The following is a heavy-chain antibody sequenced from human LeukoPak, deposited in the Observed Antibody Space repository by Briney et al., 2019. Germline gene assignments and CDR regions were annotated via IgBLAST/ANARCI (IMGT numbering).Heavy chain of an antibody. V-gene: IGHV3-7*01. Sequence: PGGSLRLSCAASGFTFNLYSMTWVRQAQGKGLEWVANIAPDGSTQNYVDSLEGRFTISRDNPKNSLYLQMHSLRAEDAAVYYCARVIGGAIDHWGQGTLVTVSS. D-gene: IGHD1-26*01. J-gene: IGHJ4*02. CDR1: GFTFNLYS. CDR2: IAPDGSTQ. CDR3: ARVIGGAIDH.